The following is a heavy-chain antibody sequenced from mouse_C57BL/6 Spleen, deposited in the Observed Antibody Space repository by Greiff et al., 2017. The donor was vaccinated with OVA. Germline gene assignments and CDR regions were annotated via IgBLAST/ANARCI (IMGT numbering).Heavy chain of an antibody. V-gene: IGHV1-26*01. CDR2: INPNNGGT. CDR3: ARGGGNYFDY. CDR1: GYTFTDYY. J-gene: IGHJ2*01. Sequence: VQLQQSGPELVKPGASVKISCKASGYTFTDYYMNWVKQSHGKSLEWIGDINPNNGGTSYNQKFTGKATLTVAKSSSTAYMELRSLTSEDSAVYYCARGGGNYFDYWGQGTTLTVSA.